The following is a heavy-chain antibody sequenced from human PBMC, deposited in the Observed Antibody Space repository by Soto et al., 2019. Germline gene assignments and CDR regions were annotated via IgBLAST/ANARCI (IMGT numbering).Heavy chain of an antibody. J-gene: IGHJ4*02. CDR3: ARDSSGWYWFDY. V-gene: IGHV2-5*02. D-gene: IGHD6-19*01. Sequence: QITLKESGPTLVNPTQTLTLTCTFSGFSLSTSGVGVGWIRQPPGKALEWLALIYWDDDKRYSPSLKNRLTITKDTPKNQVVLTMTAMAPVDTATYYCARDSSGWYWFDYWGQGTLVTVSS. CDR2: IYWDDDK. CDR1: GFSLSTSGVG.